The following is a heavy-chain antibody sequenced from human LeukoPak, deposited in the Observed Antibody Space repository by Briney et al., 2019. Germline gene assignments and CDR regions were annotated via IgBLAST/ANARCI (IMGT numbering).Heavy chain of an antibody. V-gene: IGHV3-53*01. Sequence: GGSLRLSCAASGFSVSSNYMSWVRQTPGKGLGWVSGIYSGGHIYYADSVKGRFTISRDNSKNTLYLQMNSLRAEDTAVYYCAGKQGSGSLRPLDYWGQGTLVTVSS. J-gene: IGHJ4*02. CDR3: AGKQGSGSLRPLDY. D-gene: IGHD3-10*01. CDR1: GFSVSSNY. CDR2: IYSGGHI.